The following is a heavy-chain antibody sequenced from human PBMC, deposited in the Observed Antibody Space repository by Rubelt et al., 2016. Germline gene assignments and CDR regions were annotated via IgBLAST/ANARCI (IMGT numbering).Heavy chain of an antibody. D-gene: IGHD6-13*01. CDR3: ARDTRYSSSSNFDY. V-gene: IGHV1-18*01. Sequence: QVQLVQSGAEVKKPGASVKVSCKASGYTFTSYGISWVRQAPGQGLEWMGWISAYNGNTNYAQKLQAGVNRTPDTATRTAYMELRSLRADDTAVYYWARDTRYSSSSNFDYWGQGTLVTVSS. J-gene: IGHJ4*02. CDR1: GYTFTSYG. CDR2: ISAYNGNT.